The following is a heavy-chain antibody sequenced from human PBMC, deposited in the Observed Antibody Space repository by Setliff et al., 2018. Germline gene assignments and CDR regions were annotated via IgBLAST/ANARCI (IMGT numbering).Heavy chain of an antibody. V-gene: IGHV1-69*06. CDR3: YITYSYGLYYLDY. J-gene: IGHJ4*02. Sequence: ASVKVSCKASGGTFSSYAISWVRQAPGQGLEWMGRIIPIFGTANYAQKFQGRVTITADKSTSTAYMELSSLRSEDTAVYYCYITYSYGLYYLDYWGQGTLVTVS. D-gene: IGHD5-18*01. CDR2: IIPIFGTA. CDR1: GGTFSSYA.